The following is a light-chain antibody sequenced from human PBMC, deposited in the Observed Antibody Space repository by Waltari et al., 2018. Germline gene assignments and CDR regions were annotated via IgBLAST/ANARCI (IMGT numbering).Light chain of an antibody. J-gene: IGKJ4*01. CDR3: QKYNSVPRLT. CDR2: AAS. Sequence: DIQMTQSPSSLSASVGDRVTITCRASQGIRNYLAWYQQKPGKVPKLLIYAASTLQSGVPSRFSGSGSGTDFTLTISSLQPEDVATYYCQKYNSVPRLTFGGGTKVEIK. CDR1: QGIRNY. V-gene: IGKV1-27*01.